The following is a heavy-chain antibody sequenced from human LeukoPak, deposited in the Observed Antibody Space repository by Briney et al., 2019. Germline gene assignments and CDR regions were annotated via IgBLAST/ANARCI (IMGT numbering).Heavy chain of an antibody. CDR3: AKDPEL. D-gene: IGHD3-10*01. CDR2: ISESGDST. V-gene: IGHV3-23*01. CDR1: GFTFSSQA. J-gene: IGHJ4*02. Sequence: PGGSLRLSCAASGFTFSSQAMSWVRRAPGKGLEWVSGISESGDSTFYAESVKGRFTISRENSKNTLYLQVDSLRAEDTAVYYCAKDPELWGRGTLVTVSS.